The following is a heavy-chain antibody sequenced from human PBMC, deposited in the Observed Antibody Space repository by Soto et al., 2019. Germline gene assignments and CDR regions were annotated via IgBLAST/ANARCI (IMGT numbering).Heavy chain of an antibody. CDR3: ARRLAVAGKWDFDL. V-gene: IGHV4-39*01. CDR2: IYYSGST. D-gene: IGHD6-19*01. CDR1: GGSISSSSYY. J-gene: IGHJ2*01. Sequence: SETLSLTCTVSGGSISSSSYYWGWIRQPPGKGLEWIGSIYYSGSTYYNPSLKSRVTISVDTSKNQFSLKLSSVTAADTAVYYCARRLAVAGKWDFDLWGRGTLVTVSS.